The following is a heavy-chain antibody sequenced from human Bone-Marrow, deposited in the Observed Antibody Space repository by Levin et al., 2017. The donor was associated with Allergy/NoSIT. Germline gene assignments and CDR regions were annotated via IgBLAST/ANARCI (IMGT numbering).Heavy chain of an antibody. V-gene: IGHV3-11*01. D-gene: IGHD2-15*01. J-gene: IGHJ6*03. CDR2: ISSSGSTI. CDR1: GFTFSDYY. Sequence: GGSLRLSCAASGFTFSDYYMSWIRQAPGKGLEWVSYISSSGSTIYYADSVKGRFTISRDNAKNSLYLQMNSLRAEDTAVYYCARDHYCSGGSCYYYYYMDVWGKGTTVTVSS. CDR3: ARDHYCSGGSCYYYYYMDV.